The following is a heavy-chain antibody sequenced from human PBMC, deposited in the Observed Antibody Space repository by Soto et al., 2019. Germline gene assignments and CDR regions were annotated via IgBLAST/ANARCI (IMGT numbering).Heavy chain of an antibody. V-gene: IGHV3-30-3*01. CDR1: GFIFSSYT. Sequence: QVQLVESGGGVVQPGRSLRLSCAASGFIFSSYTLHWVRQAPGKGLEWVALISYDGNSKYYTDSVKGRFTISRDNSKNPLYLQMNGLRAEDTAVYYCARDPLKNGYLDSWGQGTLVTVSS. CDR3: ARDPLKNGYLDS. CDR2: ISYDGNSK. D-gene: IGHD2-8*01. J-gene: IGHJ4*02.